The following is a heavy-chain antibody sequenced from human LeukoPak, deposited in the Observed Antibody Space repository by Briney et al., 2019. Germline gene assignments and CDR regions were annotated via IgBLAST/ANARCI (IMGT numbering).Heavy chain of an antibody. V-gene: IGHV3-30*03. CDR1: GFTFSGYS. Sequence: GGSLRLSCAASGFTFSGYSMNWVRQAPGKGLEWVAVISYDGSNKYYADSVKGRFTISRDNSKNTLYLQMNSLRAEDTAVYYCAVGYYYDSSGYYPQEYYYGMDVWGQGTTVTVSS. CDR3: AVGYYYDSSGYYPQEYYYGMDV. J-gene: IGHJ6*02. D-gene: IGHD3-22*01. CDR2: ISYDGSNK.